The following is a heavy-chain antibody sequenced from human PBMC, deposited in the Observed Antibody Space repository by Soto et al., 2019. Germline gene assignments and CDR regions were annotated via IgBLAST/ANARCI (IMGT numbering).Heavy chain of an antibody. Sequence: EVQLVESGGGLVQPGGSLRLSCAASGFTFSSYAMHWVRQAPGKGLEYVSAINSNGGSTYYANSVKGRFTISRDNSKNTLYLQMGSLRAEDMAVYYCARRDGYHFDYWGQGTLVTVSS. CDR3: ARRDGYHFDY. CDR1: GFTFSSYA. CDR2: INSNGGST. V-gene: IGHV3-64*01. D-gene: IGHD5-12*01. J-gene: IGHJ4*02.